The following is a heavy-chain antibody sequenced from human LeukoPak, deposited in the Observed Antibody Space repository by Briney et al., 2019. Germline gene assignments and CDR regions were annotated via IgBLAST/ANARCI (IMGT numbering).Heavy chain of an antibody. CDR2: INHSGTI. CDR3: ARGFRRFDY. V-gene: IGHV4-4*02. CDR1: GGSISTSNW. D-gene: IGHD2/OR15-2a*01. J-gene: IGHJ4*02. Sequence: PSGTLSLTCAVSGGSISTSNWWSWVRQPPGKGLEWIGEINHSGTIYYNPSLKSRVALSVDTSKNQFSLNVTSVTAADTALYYCARGFRRFDYWDQGALVTVSS.